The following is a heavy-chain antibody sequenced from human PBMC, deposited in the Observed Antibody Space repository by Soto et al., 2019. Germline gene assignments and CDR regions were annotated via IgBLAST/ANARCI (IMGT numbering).Heavy chain of an antibody. CDR1: GGSFRGYY. CDR3: ARGRGIFGEVTPFDY. V-gene: IGHV4-34*01. Sequence: SETLSRTGAVYGGSFRGYYSSWIRQPRGKGLEWIGEINDSGSTKYNPPLKSRATISVDTSKNQFSLKLSSVTAADTAVYYCARGRGIFGEVTPFDYWGQGTLVTVSS. J-gene: IGHJ4*02. D-gene: IGHD3-3*01. CDR2: INDSGST.